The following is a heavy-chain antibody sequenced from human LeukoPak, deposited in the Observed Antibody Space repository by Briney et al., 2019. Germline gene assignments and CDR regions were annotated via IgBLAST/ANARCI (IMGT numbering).Heavy chain of an antibody. CDR3: AKYNSADDYGDYEGYFDY. Sequence: PGGSLRLSCAASGFTFSSYAMSWVRQAPGKGLEWVSAISGSGGSTYYADSVKGRFTISRDNSKNTLYLQMNSLRAEDTAVYYCAKYNSADDYGDYEGYFDYWGQGTLVTVSS. V-gene: IGHV3-23*01. CDR2: ISGSGGST. D-gene: IGHD4-17*01. CDR1: GFTFSSYA. J-gene: IGHJ4*02.